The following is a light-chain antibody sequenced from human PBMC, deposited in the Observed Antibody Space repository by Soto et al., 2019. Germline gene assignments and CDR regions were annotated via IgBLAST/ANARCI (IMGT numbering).Light chain of an antibody. CDR1: QSVSSN. V-gene: IGKV3-15*01. CDR2: GAS. CDR3: QQYSHRPPRYT. J-gene: IGKJ2*01. Sequence: IVMTQSPATLSVSPGERATLSCRASQSVSSNLAWYQQKPGLSPRLLICGASPRATGIPARFSGSGSGADITLNISTLQSEDFAMSYSQQYSHRPPRYTCGQGTKLEIK.